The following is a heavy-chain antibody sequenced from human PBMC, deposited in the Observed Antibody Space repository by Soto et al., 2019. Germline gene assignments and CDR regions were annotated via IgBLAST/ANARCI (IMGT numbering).Heavy chain of an antibody. CDR3: GRGAKLVKNWFET. J-gene: IGHJ5*02. CDR2: IYHSGTT. Sequence: PSETLSLTCAVSGVSISSSSWWVWVRQPPGKGLEWIGEIYHSGTTNYNPSLKSRVTISVDKSKNHFSLRLTSVTAADTAVYYCGRGAKLVKNWFETGCQGALV. D-gene: IGHD1-1*01. CDR1: GVSISSSSW. V-gene: IGHV4-4*02.